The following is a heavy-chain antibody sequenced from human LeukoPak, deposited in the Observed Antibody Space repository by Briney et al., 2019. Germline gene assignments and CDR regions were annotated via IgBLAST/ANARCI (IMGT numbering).Heavy chain of an antibody. CDR1: GGSFSSYY. Sequence: SETLSLTCAVYGGSFSSYYWSWIRQPPGKGLEWIGEINHSGNTNYNPSLKTRVTISVDTSKNQFSLRLSSVTAADTAMYYCARPEGDGYNYGYWGQGTLVTVSS. J-gene: IGHJ4*02. D-gene: IGHD5-24*01. CDR2: INHSGNT. V-gene: IGHV4-34*01. CDR3: ARPEGDGYNYGY.